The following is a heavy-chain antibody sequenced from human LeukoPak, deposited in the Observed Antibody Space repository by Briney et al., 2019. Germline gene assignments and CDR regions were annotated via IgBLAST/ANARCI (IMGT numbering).Heavy chain of an antibody. Sequence: PGASVKVSCKASGYTFTSYDINWVRQAPGQGLEWMGIINPSGGSTSYAQKFQGRVTMTRDTSTSTVYMELSSLRSEDTAVYYCARVGFDCSSTSCYDGPWGQGTLVTVSS. V-gene: IGHV1-46*01. CDR1: GYTFTSYD. CDR3: ARVGFDCSSTSCYDGP. D-gene: IGHD2-2*01. CDR2: INPSGGST. J-gene: IGHJ4*02.